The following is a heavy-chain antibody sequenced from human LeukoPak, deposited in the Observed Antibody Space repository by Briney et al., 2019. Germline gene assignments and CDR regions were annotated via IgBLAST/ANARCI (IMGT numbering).Heavy chain of an antibody. Sequence: SGGSLRLSCAASGLTFSSYGMHWVRQAPGKGLEWVAVISYDGSNKYYADSVKGRFTISRDNSKNTLYLQMNSLRAEDTAVYYCSKPYYYDSSGYKYYFDYWGQGTLVTVSS. D-gene: IGHD3-22*01. CDR2: ISYDGSNK. V-gene: IGHV3-30*18. CDR3: SKPYYYDSSGYKYYFDY. CDR1: GLTFSSYG. J-gene: IGHJ4*02.